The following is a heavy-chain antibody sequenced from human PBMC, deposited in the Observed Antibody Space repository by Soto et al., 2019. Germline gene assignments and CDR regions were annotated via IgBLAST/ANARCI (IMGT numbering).Heavy chain of an antibody. CDR3: ARGLAAAGYYYYMDV. D-gene: IGHD6-13*01. J-gene: IGHJ6*03. Sequence: GGVPRLSCAASGFTFSSYDMHWVRQATGKGLEWVSAIGTAGDTYYPGSVKGRFTISRENAKNSLYLQMNSLRAGDTAVYYCARGLAAAGYYYYMDVWGKGTTVTVSS. CDR2: IGTAGDT. V-gene: IGHV3-13*01. CDR1: GFTFSSYD.